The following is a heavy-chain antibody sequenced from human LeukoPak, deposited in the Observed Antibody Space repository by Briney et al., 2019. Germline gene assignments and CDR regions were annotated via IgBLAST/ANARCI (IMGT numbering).Heavy chain of an antibody. CDR1: GFTFSSYA. CDR2: ISYDGSNK. Sequence: GGSLRLSCAASGFTFSSYAMHWVRQAPGKGLEWVAVISYDGSNKYYADSVKGRFTISRDNSKNTLYLQMNSLRAEDTAVYYCAKEWGVWGKGTTVTVSS. CDR3: AKEWGV. D-gene: IGHD3-16*01. J-gene: IGHJ6*04. V-gene: IGHV3-30-3*01.